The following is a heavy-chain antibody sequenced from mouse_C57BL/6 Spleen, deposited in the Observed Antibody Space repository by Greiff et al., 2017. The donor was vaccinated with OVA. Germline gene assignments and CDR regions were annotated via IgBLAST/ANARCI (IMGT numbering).Heavy chain of an antibody. CDR2: IDPSDSET. Sequence: VQLQQPGAELVRPGSSVKLSCKASGYTFTSYWMHWVKQRPIQGLEWIGNIDPSDSETHYNQKFKDKATVTVDKSYSTAYMQLSSLTSEDSAVYYCARSYDGSLYAMDYWGQGTSVTVSS. J-gene: IGHJ4*01. V-gene: IGHV1-52*01. CDR3: ARSYDGSLYAMDY. D-gene: IGHD2-3*01. CDR1: GYTFTSYW.